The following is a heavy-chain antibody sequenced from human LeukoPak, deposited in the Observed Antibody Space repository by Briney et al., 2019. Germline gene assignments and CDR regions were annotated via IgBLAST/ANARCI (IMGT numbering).Heavy chain of an antibody. J-gene: IGHJ4*02. CDR3: VGGYDPHY. D-gene: IGHD2-8*02. V-gene: IGHV3-74*01. CDR2: INSVGSDT. CDR1: GFTFSSYW. Sequence: QPGGSLRLSCAASGFTFSSYWMHWVRQAPGKGLVWVSRINSVGSDTSYADSVKGRLTISRDNAKNTLYLQMNSLRAEDTGIYYCVGGYDPHYWGQGTLVTVSS.